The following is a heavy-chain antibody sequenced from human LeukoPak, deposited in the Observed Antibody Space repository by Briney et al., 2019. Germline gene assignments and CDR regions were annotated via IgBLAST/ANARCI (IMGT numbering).Heavy chain of an antibody. Sequence: SQTLSLTCVISGDIYSSNSAAWNWIRQSPSRGLEWLGRTYYRSKWYNDYAVFVKSRITINPDTPKNQFSLQLNSVTPEDTAVYYCARVGGYYGDYFDYWGQGTLVTVSS. D-gene: IGHD3-3*01. V-gene: IGHV6-1*01. CDR3: ARVGGYYGDYFDY. CDR1: GDIYSSNSAA. J-gene: IGHJ4*02. CDR2: TYYRSKWYN.